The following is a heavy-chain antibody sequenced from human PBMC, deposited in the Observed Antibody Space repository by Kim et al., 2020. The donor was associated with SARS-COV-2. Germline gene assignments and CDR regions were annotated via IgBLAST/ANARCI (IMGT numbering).Heavy chain of an antibody. J-gene: IGHJ6*02. CDR2: IYYSGST. Sequence: SETLSLTCTVSGGSISRYYWSWIRQPPGKGLEWIGYIYYSGSTNYNPSLKSRVTISVDTSKNQFSLKLSSVTAADTAVYYCARGNCTYYDFWSGGCYYYGMDVWGQEATVTVSS. D-gene: IGHD3-3*01. V-gene: IGHV4-59*01. CDR3: ARGNCTYYDFWSGGCYYYGMDV. CDR1: GGSISRYY.